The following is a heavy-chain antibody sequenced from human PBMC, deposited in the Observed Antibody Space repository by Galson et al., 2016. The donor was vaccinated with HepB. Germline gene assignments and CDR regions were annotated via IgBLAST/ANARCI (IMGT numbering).Heavy chain of an antibody. CDR1: GASISSYY. Sequence: SETLSLTCTASGASISSYYWTWIRQSPGKGLEYIGNIYYSGTTNYNPSLRSRVTISLDTSNNQFSLKLTSVTAADTAVYYCASEIPLGALVRGFFDYWGQGTLVTVSS. J-gene: IGHJ4*02. V-gene: IGHV4-59*01. D-gene: IGHD3-16*01. CDR3: ASEIPLGALVRGFFDY. CDR2: IYYSGTT.